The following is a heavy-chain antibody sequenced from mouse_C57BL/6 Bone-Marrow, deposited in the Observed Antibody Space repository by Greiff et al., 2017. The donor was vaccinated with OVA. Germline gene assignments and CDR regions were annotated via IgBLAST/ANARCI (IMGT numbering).Heavy chain of an antibody. V-gene: IGHV1-55*01. J-gene: IGHJ4*01. CDR2: IYPGSGST. Sequence: QVQLQQPGAELVKPGASVKMSCKASGYTFTSYWITWVKQRPGQGLEWIGDIYPGSGSTNYNEKFKSKATLTVDTSSSTAYMQLSSLTSEDSAVYYCARGKRGCYYAMDYWGQGTSVTVSS. CDR3: ARGKRGCYYAMDY. CDR1: GYTFTSYW.